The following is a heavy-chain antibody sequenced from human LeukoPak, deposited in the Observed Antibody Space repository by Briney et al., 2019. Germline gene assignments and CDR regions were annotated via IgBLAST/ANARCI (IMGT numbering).Heavy chain of an antibody. CDR2: IYSGGST. V-gene: IGHV3-53*01. CDR1: GFTVSSNY. Sequence: GGSLRLSCAASGFTVSSNYMSWVRQAPGKGLEWVSVIYSGGSTYYADSVKGRFTISRDNSKNTLYLQMNSLRAEDTAVYYCARDITVTYEKKTSDAFDIWGQGTMVTVSS. D-gene: IGHD4-17*01. J-gene: IGHJ3*02. CDR3: ARDITVTYEKKTSDAFDI.